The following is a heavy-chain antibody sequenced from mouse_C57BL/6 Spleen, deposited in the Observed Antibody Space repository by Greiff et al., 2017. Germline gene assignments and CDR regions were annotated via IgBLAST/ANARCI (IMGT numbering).Heavy chain of an antibody. J-gene: IGHJ4*01. V-gene: IGHV1-5*01. CDR2: IYPGNSDT. D-gene: IGHD4-1*01. CDR3: TRWTLGQDDSMDY. Sequence: EVQLQESGPVLARPGASVKMSCKTSGYTFTSYWMHWVKQRPGQGLEWIGAIYPGNSDTSYNQKFKGKAKLTAVTSASTAYMELRSLTNEDSAVYYCTRWTLGQDDSMDYWGQGTSVTVSS. CDR1: GYTFTSYW.